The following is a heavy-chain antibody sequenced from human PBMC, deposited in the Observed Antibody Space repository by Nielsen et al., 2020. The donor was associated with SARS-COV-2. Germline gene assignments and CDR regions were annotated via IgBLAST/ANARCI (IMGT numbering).Heavy chain of an antibody. J-gene: IGHJ6*02. Sequence: WVRQAPGQGLEWMGGIIPIFGTANYAQKFQGRVTITADESTSTAYMELSSLRSEDTAVYYCARVGLGYCSGGSCYSGGSYYYYGMDVWGQGTTVTVSS. D-gene: IGHD2-15*01. CDR2: IIPIFGTA. V-gene: IGHV1-69*01. CDR3: ARVGLGYCSGGSCYSGGSYYYYGMDV.